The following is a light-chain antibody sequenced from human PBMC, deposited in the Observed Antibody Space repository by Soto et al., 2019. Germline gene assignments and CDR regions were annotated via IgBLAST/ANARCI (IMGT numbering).Light chain of an antibody. CDR1: QSVSSD. CDR2: GAS. J-gene: IGKJ2*01. Sequence: EMVMTQSPATLSVSPGERATLSCRASQSVSSDLAWYQQKPGQAPRLLIYGASTRATGIPARFSGSGSGTEFTLTISSLQSEDIATYYCQQYDNIPRTFGQGTKVDIK. V-gene: IGKV3-15*01. CDR3: QQYDNIPRT.